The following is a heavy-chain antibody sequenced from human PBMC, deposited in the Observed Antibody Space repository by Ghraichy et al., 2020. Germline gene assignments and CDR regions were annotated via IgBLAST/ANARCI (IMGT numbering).Heavy chain of an antibody. CDR3: ARALENCNDVSCHSGNWFDA. CDR2: VYKDGST. J-gene: IGHJ5*02. D-gene: IGHD2-15*01. V-gene: IGHV4-61*02. CDR1: AGSISSGTHF. Sequence: SETLSLTCTVSAGSISSGTHFWSWIRQPAGKGLEWIGRVYKDGSTRYNPSLESRVTISLETSKNQFSLELSSVTAADTAVYYCARALENCNDVSCHSGNWFDAWGPGTQVTVSS.